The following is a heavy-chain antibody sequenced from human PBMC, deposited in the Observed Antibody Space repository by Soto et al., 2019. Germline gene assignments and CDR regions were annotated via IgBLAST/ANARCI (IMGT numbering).Heavy chain of an antibody. CDR1: GYSITDYF. CDR2: VSYRGST. Sequence: PXETRSLTCTVSGYSITDYFSNWFRQPPGKGLEWIGHVSYRGSTHYNPSLRSRATISVDASKNQFSLKLRSVTAADTAVYYCVRGDAEVWEVKYWGQGILVTVSS. J-gene: IGHJ4*02. V-gene: IGHV4-59*01. CDR3: VRGDAEVWEVKY. D-gene: IGHD1-26*01.